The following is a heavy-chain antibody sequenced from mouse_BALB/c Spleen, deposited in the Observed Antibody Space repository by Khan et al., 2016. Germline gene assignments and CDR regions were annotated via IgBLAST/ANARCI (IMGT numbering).Heavy chain of an antibody. J-gene: IGHJ4*01. Sequence: LVKTGASVKISCKASGYSFTGYYIHWVKQSHGKGLEWIGYISCYNGATNYNQKFRCKATFTVDTSSSTAYMQFNSLTSEDSAVYYCARGDYDGYYAMDYWGQGTSVTVSS. D-gene: IGHD2-4*01. V-gene: IGHV1S34*01. CDR1: GYSFTGYY. CDR3: ARGDYDGYYAMDY. CDR2: ISCYNGAT.